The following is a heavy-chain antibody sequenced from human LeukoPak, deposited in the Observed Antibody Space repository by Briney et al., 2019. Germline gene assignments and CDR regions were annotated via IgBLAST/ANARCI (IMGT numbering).Heavy chain of an antibody. CDR3: ARKTVVGSYFDY. CDR1: GFTFSAYW. J-gene: IGHJ4*02. V-gene: IGHV3-7*03. CDR2: IKQDGSDK. D-gene: IGHD3-10*01. Sequence: GGSLRLSCAASGFTFSAYWMSGVRQAPGKGLEWVANIKQDGSDKYYVDSVKGRFTISRDNAKNSLYLQMNSLRAGDTAVYYCARKTVVGSYFDYWGQGTPVTVSS.